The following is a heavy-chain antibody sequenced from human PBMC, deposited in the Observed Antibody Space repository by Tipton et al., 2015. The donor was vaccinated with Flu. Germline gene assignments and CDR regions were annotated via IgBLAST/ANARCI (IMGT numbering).Heavy chain of an antibody. J-gene: IGHJ5*02. V-gene: IGHV4-38-2*01. D-gene: IGHD4-11*01. CDR1: GDSIGSPYY. CDR2: IHKTGTT. Sequence: TLSLTCSVSGDSIGSPYYWGWIRQPPGKGLEWIGNIHKTGTTYYNPSLTSRVTISVDTSKNQFSLRLTSVNAADTAVSYCVRRDYSKYVSEPKSWFDPCGQGTLVSVSS. CDR3: VRRDYSKYVSEPKSWFDP.